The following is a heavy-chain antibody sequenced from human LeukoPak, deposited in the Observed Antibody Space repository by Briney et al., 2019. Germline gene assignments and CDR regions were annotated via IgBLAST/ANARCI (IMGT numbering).Heavy chain of an antibody. V-gene: IGHV1-69*05. J-gene: IGHJ6*03. Sequence: GASVKVSCKASGGTFSSYAISWVRQAPGQGLEWMGGIIPIFGTANYAQKFQGRVTITTDESTSTAYMELSSLRSEDTAVYYCSRGYSSGWYYYYMDVSGKGTTVTVSS. D-gene: IGHD6-19*01. CDR2: IIPIFGTA. CDR1: GGTFSSYA. CDR3: SRGYSSGWYYYYMDV.